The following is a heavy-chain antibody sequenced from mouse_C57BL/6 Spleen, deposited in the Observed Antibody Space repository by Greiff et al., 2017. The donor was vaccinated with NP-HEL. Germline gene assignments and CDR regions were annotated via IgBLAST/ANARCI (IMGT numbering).Heavy chain of an antibody. CDR3: ARHTGTEGFAY. CDR1: GFTFSSYG. Sequence: EVQRVESGGDLVKPGGSLKLSCAASGFTFSSYGMSWVRQTPDKRLEWVATISSGGSYTYYPDSVKGRFTLSRDNAKNTLYLQMSSLKSEDTAMYYGARHTGTEGFAYWGQGTLVTVSA. CDR2: ISSGGSYT. J-gene: IGHJ3*01. V-gene: IGHV5-6*01. D-gene: IGHD3-3*01.